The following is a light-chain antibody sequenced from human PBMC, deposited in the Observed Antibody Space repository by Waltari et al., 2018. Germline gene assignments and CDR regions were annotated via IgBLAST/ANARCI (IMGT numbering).Light chain of an antibody. J-gene: IGKJ1*01. CDR3: QQSYSTPRT. CDR2: DVS. CDR1: QSLNTY. Sequence: IQMTQSPPSLSASVGDTVTITCRASQSLNTYLNWYQQKPGKAPKLLIYDVSSLQSGVPSRFSGSGSGTDFTLTISSPQPEDFATYYCQQSYSTPRTFGHGTKVEI. V-gene: IGKV1-39*01.